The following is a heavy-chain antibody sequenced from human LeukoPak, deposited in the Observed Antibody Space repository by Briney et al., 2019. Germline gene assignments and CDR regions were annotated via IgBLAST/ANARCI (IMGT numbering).Heavy chain of an antibody. V-gene: IGHV3-72*01. J-gene: IGHJ3*02. CDR1: GFTFSEHY. CDR2: RKKTNGYTT. Sequence: GGSLRLSCVASGFTFSEHYMDWVRQSPGQGLEWVGRRKKTNGYTTEYAASVRGRFTISRDDSRNSLYLQMNSLKTEDTAVYYCGRGGSYRAFDIWGQGTMVTVSS. CDR3: GRGGSYRAFDI. D-gene: IGHD3-16*02.